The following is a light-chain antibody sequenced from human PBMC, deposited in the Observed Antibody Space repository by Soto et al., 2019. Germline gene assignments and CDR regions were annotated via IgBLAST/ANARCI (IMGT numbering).Light chain of an antibody. J-gene: IGLJ1*01. CDR3: CSSAGSRTYV. V-gene: IGLV2-23*01. Sequence: QSALTQPASVSGPPVQSIVISCKGSSSDGGSDDLVSWYLQYPGKAPKVIIFEGTKRPSGVSDRFSGSKSGNTASLTISGLHTEDEADYSCCSSAGSRTYVFGPGTKVTVL. CDR2: EGT. CDR1: SSDGGSDDL.